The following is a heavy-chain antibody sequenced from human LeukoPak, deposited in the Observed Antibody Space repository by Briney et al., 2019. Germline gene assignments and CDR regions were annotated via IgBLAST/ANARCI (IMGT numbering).Heavy chain of an antibody. D-gene: IGHD1-7*01. CDR3: ATQSITGTTRDY. V-gene: IGHV4-39*01. CDR1: GGSISSSSYY. J-gene: IGHJ4*02. Sequence: SETLSLTCTVSGGSISSSSYYWGGIRQPPGKGLEGIGSIYYSGSTYYNPSLKSRVTISVDTSTNQFSLKLSSVTAADTAVYYCATQSITGTTRDYWGQGTLVTVSS. CDR2: IYYSGST.